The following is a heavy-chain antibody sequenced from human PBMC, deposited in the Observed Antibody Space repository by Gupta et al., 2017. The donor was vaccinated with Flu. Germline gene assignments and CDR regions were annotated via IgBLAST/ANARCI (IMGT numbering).Heavy chain of an antibody. CDR1: GFTFSSYG. J-gene: IGHJ6*02. CDR3: ARGQYCSSTSCFDYYYYYGMDV. D-gene: IGHD2-2*01. Sequence: QVQLVESGGGVVQPGRSLRLSCAASGFTFSSYGMHWVRQAPGKGLEWVAVIWDDGSNKYYADSVKGRFTISRDNSKNTLYLQMNSLRAEDTAVYYCARGQYCSSTSCFDYYYYYGMDVWGQGTTVTVSS. V-gene: IGHV3-33*01. CDR2: IWDDGSNK.